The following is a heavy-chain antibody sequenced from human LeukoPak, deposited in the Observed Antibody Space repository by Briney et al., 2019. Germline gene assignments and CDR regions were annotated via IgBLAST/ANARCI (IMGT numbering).Heavy chain of an antibody. Sequence: KASETLSLTCTVSGYSINSGFYWGWIRQPPGKGLEWIGSIYHSGSTHYKSSLKSRVTISVDTSKNQLSLKLSSVTAADTAVYYCARERGDGYNSIYFDYWGQGTLVTVSS. CDR2: IYHSGST. J-gene: IGHJ4*02. CDR3: ARERGDGYNSIYFDY. CDR1: GYSINSGFY. V-gene: IGHV4-38-2*02. D-gene: IGHD5-24*01.